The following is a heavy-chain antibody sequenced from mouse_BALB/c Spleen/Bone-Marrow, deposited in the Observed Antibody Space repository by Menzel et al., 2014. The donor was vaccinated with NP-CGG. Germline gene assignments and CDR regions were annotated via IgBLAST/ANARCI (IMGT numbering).Heavy chain of an antibody. Sequence: VQLQQPGAELVKPGASVKLSCTASGFNIKDTYMHWVKQRPEQGLEWIVGIDPANGNTKYDPKFQGKATITADTSSNTAYLQLSSLTSEDTAVYYCAYYRYDEGGSAFWGQGTLVTVSA. V-gene: IGHV14-3*02. CDR1: GFNIKDTY. D-gene: IGHD2-14*01. CDR2: IDPANGNT. CDR3: AYYRYDEGGSAF. J-gene: IGHJ3*01.